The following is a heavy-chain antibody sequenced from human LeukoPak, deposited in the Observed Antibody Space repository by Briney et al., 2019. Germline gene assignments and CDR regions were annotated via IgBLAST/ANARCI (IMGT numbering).Heavy chain of an antibody. CDR3: AELGITMIGGV. D-gene: IGHD3-10*02. J-gene: IGHJ6*04. Sequence: GGSLRLSCAASGFTFSRFTMNWVRQAPGKGLEWVSYISSSGSTIYYADSVKGRFTISRDNAKNSLYLQMNSLRAEDTAVYYCAELGITMIGGVWGKGTTVTISS. V-gene: IGHV3-48*04. CDR1: GFTFSRFT. CDR2: ISSSGSTI.